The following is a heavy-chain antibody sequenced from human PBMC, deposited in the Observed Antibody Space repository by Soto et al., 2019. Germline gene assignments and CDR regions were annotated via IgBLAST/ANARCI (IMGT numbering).Heavy chain of an antibody. CDR1: GFTFGSYG. CDR3: ARDSKDDSSGYCAGFDY. D-gene: IGHD3-22*01. V-gene: IGHV3-33*01. CDR2: IYYDGSNK. Sequence: QVQLVESGGGVVQPGRSLRLSCAVSGFTFGSYGMNWVRQAPGKGLEWVAAIYYDGSNKYYADSVRGRFTISRDNCKNTLELHMNSLGAEATAVYYCARDSKDDSSGYCAGFDYWGQGTLVTVSS. J-gene: IGHJ4*02.